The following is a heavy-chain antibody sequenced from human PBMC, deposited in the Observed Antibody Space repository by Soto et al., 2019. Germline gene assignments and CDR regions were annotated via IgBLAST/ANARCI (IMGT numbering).Heavy chain of an antibody. V-gene: IGHV4-59*01. CDR2: IYYSGST. CDR3: ARAPGGAYDSSGYYFRVVHFQH. CDR1: GGSISSYY. D-gene: IGHD3-22*01. Sequence: PSETLSLTCTVSGGSISSYYWSWIRQPPGKGLEWIGYIYYSGSTNYNPSLKSRVTISVDTSKNQFSLKLSSVTAADTAVYYCARAPGGAYDSSGYYFRVVHFQHWGQGTLVTVSS. J-gene: IGHJ1*01.